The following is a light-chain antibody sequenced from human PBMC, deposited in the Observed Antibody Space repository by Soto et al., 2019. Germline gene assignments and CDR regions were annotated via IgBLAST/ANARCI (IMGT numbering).Light chain of an antibody. V-gene: IGKV4-1*01. CDR1: QSVLYSSNNKNY. CDR3: QQYYSTPRT. CDR2: WAS. J-gene: IGKJ1*01. Sequence: DIVMTQSPDSVTASLGERATINCKSSQSVLYSSNNKNYLAWYQQKPGQPPNLLIYWASTRESGVPDRFSGSGSGTNFPLTISRLLAEDVAVYFCQQYYSTPRTFGQGTRVEIK.